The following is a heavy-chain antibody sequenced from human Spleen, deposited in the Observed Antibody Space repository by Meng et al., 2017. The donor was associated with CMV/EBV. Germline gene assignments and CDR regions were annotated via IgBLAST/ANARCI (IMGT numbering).Heavy chain of an antibody. CDR1: GYTFTGYY. CDR3: ARAAAYMSYGLDV. V-gene: IGHV1-2*02. Sequence: ASVKVSCKASGYTFTGYYINWVRKAPGQGLEWLGWINPNSGGTNNAQKFQGRVTMTRDTSISTAYMELIRLKSDDTAVYYCARAAAYMSYGLDVWGQGTTVTVSS. J-gene: IGHJ6*02. CDR2: INPNSGGT. D-gene: IGHD2-15*01.